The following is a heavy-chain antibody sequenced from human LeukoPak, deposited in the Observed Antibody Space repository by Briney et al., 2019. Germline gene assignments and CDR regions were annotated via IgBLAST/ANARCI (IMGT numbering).Heavy chain of an antibody. CDR3: ARAQIPPYYYGMDV. J-gene: IGHJ6*02. CDR1: GFTFSSYA. Sequence: GGSLRLSCAASGFTFSSYAMSWVRQAPGKGLEWVSAISGSGDSTYYGDSVKGRFTISRDNSKNTLYLQMNSLRAEDTAVYYCARAQIPPYYYGMDVWGQGTTVTVSS. V-gene: IGHV3-23*01. CDR2: ISGSGDST.